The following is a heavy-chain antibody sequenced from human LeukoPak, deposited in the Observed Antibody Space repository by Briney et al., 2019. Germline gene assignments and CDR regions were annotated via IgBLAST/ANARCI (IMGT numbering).Heavy chain of an antibody. V-gene: IGHV3-23*01. CDR3: VKGAYDYREMGYFDS. J-gene: IGHJ4*02. Sequence: GGSLRLSCVASGFTFRNFAMSWVRGAPGKGQEWVSCIGSSDYRCYANSVKCRFSISTENAKTWMYQQTNSLRVEDTALYDGVKGAYDYREMGYFDSWGQGTLVTVSS. D-gene: IGHD5-12*01. CDR1: GFTFRNFA. CDR2: IGSSDYR.